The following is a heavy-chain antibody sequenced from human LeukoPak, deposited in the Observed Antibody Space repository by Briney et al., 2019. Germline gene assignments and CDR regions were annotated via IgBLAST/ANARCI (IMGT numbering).Heavy chain of an antibody. V-gene: IGHV3-74*01. D-gene: IGHD6-13*01. CDR2: INSDGSST. J-gene: IGHJ4*02. CDR1: GFTFSSYW. Sequence: GGSLRLSCAASGFTFSSYWMHWVRQAPGKGLVWVSRINSDGSSTSYADSVKGRFTISRDNAKNTLYLQMNSLRAEDTAVYYCAKGIAAGGKEQLYFDYSGQGTLVTVCS. CDR3: AKGIAAGGKEQLYFDY.